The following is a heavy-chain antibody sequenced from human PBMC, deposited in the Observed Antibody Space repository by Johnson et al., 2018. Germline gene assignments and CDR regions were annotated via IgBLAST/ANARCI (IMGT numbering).Heavy chain of an antibody. Sequence: EVQLVETGGGLVKPGGPLRLSCVGSGFTFRDHSMHWVRQAPGKGLEWVSSISSRGSSIAYANSVQGRFTISRDDAKNTRYLQMKSLRVEDTAISYGAREGPVGVEIWSRDYDFYPLDVWGHGTTVTVS. CDR2: ISSRGSSI. J-gene: IGHJ6*02. D-gene: IGHD3-3*01. V-gene: IGHV3-21*01. CDR3: AREGPVGVEIWSRDYDFYPLDV. CDR1: GFTFRDHS.